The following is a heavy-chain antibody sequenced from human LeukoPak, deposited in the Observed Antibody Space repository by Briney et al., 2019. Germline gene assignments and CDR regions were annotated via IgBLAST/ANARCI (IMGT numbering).Heavy chain of an antibody. CDR2: IYYSGST. CDR1: GGSISSSSYY. Sequence: SETLSLTCTVSGGSISSSSYYWGWIRQPPGKGLEWIGSIYYSGSTYCNPSLKSRVTISVDTSKNQFSLKLSSVTAADTAVYYCARLTDKYYYYGMDVWGQGTTVTVSS. CDR3: ARLTDKYYYYGMDV. J-gene: IGHJ6*02. D-gene: IGHD2-15*01. V-gene: IGHV4-39*01.